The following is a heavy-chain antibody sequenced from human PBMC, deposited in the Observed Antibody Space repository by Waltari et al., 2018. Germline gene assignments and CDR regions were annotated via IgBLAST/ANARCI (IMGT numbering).Heavy chain of an antibody. CDR1: GFHLDDYA. Sequence: DVQLVESGGGLVQPGRSLRLSCAVSGFHLDDYAMHWVRQAPGKGLEWVSGISWNSDNIGYADSVKGRFTISRDNAKNSLYLQMNSLRPEDTALYYCAKGHSGSYGLKDWGQGTLVTVSS. D-gene: IGHD1-26*01. V-gene: IGHV3-9*01. CDR3: AKGHSGSYGLKD. J-gene: IGHJ4*02. CDR2: ISWNSDNI.